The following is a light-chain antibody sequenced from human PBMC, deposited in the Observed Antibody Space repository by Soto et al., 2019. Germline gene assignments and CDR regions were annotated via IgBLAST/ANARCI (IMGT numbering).Light chain of an antibody. CDR1: SGHSSYA. V-gene: IGLV4-69*01. CDR2: LNSDGSH. Sequence: QPVLTQSPSASASLGASVKLTCTLSSGHSSYAIAWHQQQPEKGPRYLMKLNSDGSHSKGDGIPDRFSGSSSGAERYLTISSLQSEDEADYDCQTWGTGPLFGGGTKLTVL. CDR3: QTWGTGPL. J-gene: IGLJ2*01.